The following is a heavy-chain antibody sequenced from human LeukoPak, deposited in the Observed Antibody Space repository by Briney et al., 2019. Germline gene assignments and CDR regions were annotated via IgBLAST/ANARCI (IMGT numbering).Heavy chain of an antibody. CDR3: ASGVATSMAQGY. Sequence: GGSLRLSCAASGFIFSNNYMSWFRQAPGKELEWVSVFYAGGTTDYSDTVEGRFTISRDNSQNTVYLQMNSLRPEDTAVYYCASGVATSMAQGYWGQGTLVTVSS. CDR2: FYAGGTT. CDR1: GFIFSNNY. J-gene: IGHJ4*02. V-gene: IGHV3-53*01. D-gene: IGHD5-18*01.